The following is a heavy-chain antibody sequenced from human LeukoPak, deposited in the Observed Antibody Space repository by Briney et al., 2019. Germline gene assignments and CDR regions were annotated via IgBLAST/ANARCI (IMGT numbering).Heavy chain of an antibody. V-gene: IGHV3-21*01. J-gene: IGHJ4*01. CDR1: GFTFCSYT. CDR3: ARGRGAYCGGDCYLGFDY. D-gene: IGHD2-21*02. CDR2: IAGSSGYI. Sequence: GGSLRLSCAVSGFTFCSYTMNWVRQAPGKRLGRVSSIAGSSGYISYTDSVTRRVTISRDNAKKSQYLQITSLTAEDTAVYYCARGRGAYCGGDCYLGFDYWGRGTLVTVSS.